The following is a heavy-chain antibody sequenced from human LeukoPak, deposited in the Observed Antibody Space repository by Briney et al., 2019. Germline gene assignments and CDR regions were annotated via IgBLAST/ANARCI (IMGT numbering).Heavy chain of an antibody. V-gene: IGHV3-9*01. CDR2: ISWSSGSI. J-gene: IGHJ4*02. D-gene: IGHD3-10*01. CDR3: AKSDYGSGRPLDY. Sequence: PGGSLRLSCAASGFTFDDYAMHWVRQAPGKGLEWVSGISWSSGSIGYADSVKGRFTISRDNAKNSLYLQMNSLRAEDTALYYCAKSDYGSGRPLDYWGQGTLVTVSS. CDR1: GFTFDDYA.